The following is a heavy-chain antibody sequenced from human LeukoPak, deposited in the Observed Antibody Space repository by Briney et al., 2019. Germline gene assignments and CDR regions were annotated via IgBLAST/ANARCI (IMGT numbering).Heavy chain of an antibody. J-gene: IGHJ5*02. V-gene: IGHV4-4*02. CDR1: GGSISSSNW. CDR2: IYHSGST. CDR3: ARSHGVAAAGTEWFDP. Sequence: PSETLSLTCAVSGGSISSSNWWSWVRQPPGKGLEWIGEIYHSGSTNYNPSLKSRVTISVDKSKNQFSLKLSSVTAADTAVYYCARSHGVAAAGTEWFDPWGQGTLVTVSS. D-gene: IGHD6-13*01.